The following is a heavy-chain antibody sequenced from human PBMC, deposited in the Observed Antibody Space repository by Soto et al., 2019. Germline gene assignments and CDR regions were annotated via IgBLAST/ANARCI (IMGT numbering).Heavy chain of an antibody. V-gene: IGHV5-51*01. CDR1: GYTFTSYW. CDR2: IYPSDSDI. J-gene: IGHJ4*02. D-gene: IGHD2-15*01. Sequence: GESLKISCKGSGYTFTSYWIGWVRQMPGEGLEWMGVIYPSDSDIRYSPSFQGKVTISADKSITTAYLQWSSLKAADTAMYYRVRSGTSSGRFSDYWGQGTLVTVSS. CDR3: VRSGTSSGRFSDY.